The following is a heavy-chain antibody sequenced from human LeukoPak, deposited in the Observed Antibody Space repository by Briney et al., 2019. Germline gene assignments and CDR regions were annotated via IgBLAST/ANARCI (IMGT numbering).Heavy chain of an antibody. CDR1: GGSISSGSYY. CDR3: ARDYSSGLRDY. CDR2: IYTSGST. D-gene: IGHD6-19*01. V-gene: IGHV4-61*02. Sequence: SETLSLTCTVSGGSISSGSYYWSWIRQPAGKGLEWIGRIYTSGSTNYNPSLKGRVTISADTSKNQFSLKLSSVTAADTAVYYCARDYSSGLRDYWGQGTLVTVSS. J-gene: IGHJ4*02.